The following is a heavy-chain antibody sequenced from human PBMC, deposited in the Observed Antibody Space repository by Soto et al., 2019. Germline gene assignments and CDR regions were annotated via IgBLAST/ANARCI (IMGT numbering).Heavy chain of an antibody. Sequence: LSLTCTVSGGSISSGGYYWSWIRQHPGKGLEWIGYIYYSGSTYYNPSLKSRVTISVDTSKNQFSLKLSSVTAADTAVYYCARAILVATPSWFDPWGQGTLVTVSS. CDR2: IYYSGST. D-gene: IGHD5-12*01. V-gene: IGHV4-31*03. CDR1: GGSISSGGYY. CDR3: ARAILVATPSWFDP. J-gene: IGHJ5*02.